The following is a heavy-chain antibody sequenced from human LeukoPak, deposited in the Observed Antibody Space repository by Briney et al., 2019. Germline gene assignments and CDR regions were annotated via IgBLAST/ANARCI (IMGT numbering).Heavy chain of an antibody. CDR1: GYTFTSYY. Sequence: ASVKVSCKASGYTFTSYYMHWVRQAPGQGLEWMGMINPSGGRTSYAQKFQGRVTVTRDTSTSTVYMDLSNLTAEHAAGYYCPRVSSVGYRYTLLYRGQGTLLSVSS. D-gene: IGHD5-18*01. V-gene: IGHV1-46*01. CDR3: PRVSSVGYRYTLLY. CDR2: INPSGGRT. J-gene: IGHJ4*02.